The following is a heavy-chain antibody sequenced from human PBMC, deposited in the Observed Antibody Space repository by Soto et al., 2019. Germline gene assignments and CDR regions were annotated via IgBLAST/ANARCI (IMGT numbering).Heavy chain of an antibody. CDR3: ARSGVTGIVIPSHWFDP. CDR2: ISSSGST. V-gene: IGHV4-31*03. J-gene: IGHJ5*02. Sequence: TLSLTCTVSGDSIGGVCYWSWIRQFPGRGLEWIGCISSSGSTYYNPALNNRISLSLDTSQNQFSLKLLSVTAADTAIYYCARSGVTGIVIPSHWFDPWGQGTLVTVSS. D-gene: IGHD2-21*02. CDR1: GDSIGGVCY.